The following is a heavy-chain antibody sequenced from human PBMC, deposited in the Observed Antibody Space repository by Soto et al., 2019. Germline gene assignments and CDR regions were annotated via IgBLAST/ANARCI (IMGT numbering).Heavy chain of an antibody. J-gene: IGHJ6*02. Sequence: PGGSLRLSCAASGFTFSSYAMSWVRQAPGKGLEWVSAISGSGGSTYYADSVKGRITISRDNSKNTLYLQMNSLRAEDTAVYYCAKGQLGYCSSSSCYTDYYYGMDVWGQGTTVTVSS. CDR1: GFTFSSYA. CDR2: ISGSGGST. D-gene: IGHD2-2*02. CDR3: AKGQLGYCSSSSCYTDYYYGMDV. V-gene: IGHV3-23*01.